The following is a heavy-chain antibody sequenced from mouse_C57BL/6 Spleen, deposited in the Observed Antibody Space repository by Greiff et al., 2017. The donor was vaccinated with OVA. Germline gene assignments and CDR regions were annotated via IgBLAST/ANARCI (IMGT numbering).Heavy chain of an antibody. CDR3: ARYYGSSYGGWFAY. V-gene: IGHV1-80*01. Sequence: VKLQQSGAELVKPGASVKISCKASGYAFSSYWMNWVKQRPGKGLEWIGQIYPGDGDTNYNGKFKGKATLTADKSSSTAYMQLSSLTSEDSAVYFCARYYGSSYGGWFAYWGQGTLVTVSA. J-gene: IGHJ3*01. CDR1: GYAFSSYW. D-gene: IGHD1-1*01. CDR2: IYPGDGDT.